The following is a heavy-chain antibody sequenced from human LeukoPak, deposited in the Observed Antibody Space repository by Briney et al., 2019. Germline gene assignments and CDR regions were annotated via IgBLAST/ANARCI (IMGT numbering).Heavy chain of an antibody. Sequence: LTGGSLRLSCAASGFTFSSYAMGWVRQAPGKGLEWVSAISGSGGSTYYADSVKGRFSISRDNSKNTLYLQMNSLRAEDTAVYYCAKVSYGSGSYDYYFDYWGQGTLVTVSS. J-gene: IGHJ4*02. D-gene: IGHD3-10*01. CDR2: ISGSGGST. V-gene: IGHV3-23*01. CDR3: AKVSYGSGSYDYYFDY. CDR1: GFTFSSYA.